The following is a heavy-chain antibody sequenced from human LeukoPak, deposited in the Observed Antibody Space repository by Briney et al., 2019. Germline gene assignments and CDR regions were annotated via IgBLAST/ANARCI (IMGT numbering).Heavy chain of an antibody. CDR2: IRYDGSNK. Sequence: GGSLRLSCAASGFTFSSYGMHWVRQAPGKGPEWVAFIRYDGSNKYYADSVKGRFTISRDNSKNTLYLQMNSLRAEDTAVYYCAKGPSQANMVRGVRSDYYYYYMDVWGKGTTVTISS. V-gene: IGHV3-30*02. J-gene: IGHJ6*03. D-gene: IGHD3-10*01. CDR1: GFTFSSYG. CDR3: AKGPSQANMVRGVRSDYYYYYMDV.